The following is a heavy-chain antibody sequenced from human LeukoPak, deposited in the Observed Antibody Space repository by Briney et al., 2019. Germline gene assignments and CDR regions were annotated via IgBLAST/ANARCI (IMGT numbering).Heavy chain of an antibody. CDR1: GFTFSSYE. CDR2: ISSSGSSI. J-gene: IGHJ6*03. CDR3: ARDRCSGGRCYSLSVGHMDV. V-gene: IGHV3-48*03. D-gene: IGHD2-15*01. Sequence: AGGSLRLSCAASGFTFSSYEMNWVRQAPGEGLEWVSYISSSGSSIYYADSVKGRFTISRDNAKNSLYLQMNSLRAEDTALYYCARDRCSGGRCYSLSVGHMDVWGKGTTVTVSS.